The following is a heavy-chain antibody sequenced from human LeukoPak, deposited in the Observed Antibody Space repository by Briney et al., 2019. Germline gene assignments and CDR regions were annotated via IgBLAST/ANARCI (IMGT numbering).Heavy chain of an antibody. V-gene: IGHV4-39*01. CDR2: VFYSGTT. J-gene: IGHJ4*02. CDR3: ARRSRLYKHETTGYHDS. CDR1: GDYLTTTNYY. D-gene: IGHD3-9*01. Sequence: SDTLSLTCNVSGDYLTTTNYYWACFRRPPGKGLEWIASVFYSGTTYYHPSPKSRVIISMDTSRKQISLRLSSVTATDTAIYYCARRSRLYKHETTGYHDSWGQGTLVTVSS.